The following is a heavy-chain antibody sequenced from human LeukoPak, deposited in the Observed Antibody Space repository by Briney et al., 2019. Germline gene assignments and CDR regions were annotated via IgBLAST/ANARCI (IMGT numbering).Heavy chain of an antibody. Sequence: GRSLRLSCAASGFTFSSYAMHWVRQAPGKGLEWVANIKQDGSEKYYVDSVKGRFTISRDNAKNSLYLQMNSLRAEDTAVYYCAKLPDFDYWGQGTLVTVSS. V-gene: IGHV3-7*03. D-gene: IGHD2-2*01. J-gene: IGHJ4*02. CDR3: AKLPDFDY. CDR1: GFTFSSYA. CDR2: IKQDGSEK.